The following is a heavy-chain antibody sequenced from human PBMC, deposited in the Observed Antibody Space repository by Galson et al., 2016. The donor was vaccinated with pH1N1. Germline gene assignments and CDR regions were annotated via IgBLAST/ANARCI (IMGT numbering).Heavy chain of an antibody. J-gene: IGHJ2*01. CDR1: GFTFSHYA. CDR3: ARDHVYGDYFERFFDL. D-gene: IGHD4-17*01. Sequence: SLRLSCAASGFTFSHYAMHWVRQAPGKGLEWVAVISYVDSNKDYADSVKGRFTVSRDNSKNTLYLQMNSLRAEDTALYYCARDHVYGDYFERFFDLWGRGTLVTVSS. V-gene: IGHV3-30-3*01. CDR2: ISYVDSNK.